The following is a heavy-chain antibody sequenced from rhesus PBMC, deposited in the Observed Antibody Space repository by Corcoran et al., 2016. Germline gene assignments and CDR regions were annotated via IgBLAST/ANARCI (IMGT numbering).Heavy chain of an antibody. Sequence: QVQLQESGPGVVKPSETLSLTCAVSGGSISGGYDWSWIRQPPGKGLEGIGNNYGSSGSTNYNPSLKNRVTISKDASKNEFSLKLSSVTAADTAVYYCGSGSWNGVLDSWGQGVVVTVSS. V-gene: IGHV4-76*01. CDR2: NYGSSGST. J-gene: IGHJ6*01. CDR3: GSGSWNGVLDS. D-gene: IGHD6-25*01. CDR1: GGSISGGYD.